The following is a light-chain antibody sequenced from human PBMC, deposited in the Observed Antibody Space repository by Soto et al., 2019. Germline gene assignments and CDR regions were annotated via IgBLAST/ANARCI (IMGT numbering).Light chain of an antibody. CDR1: SSDVGGYNY. J-gene: IGLJ1*01. V-gene: IGLV2-14*01. CDR2: DVS. CDR3: SSYTSSSTYV. Sequence: QSALTQPASVSGSPGQSITISCSGTSSDVGGYNYVSWYQQHPGKAPKLMIYDVSNRPSGVSNRFSGSKSGNTASLTISGLQAEDGADYYCSSYTSSSTYVFGTGTEVTVL.